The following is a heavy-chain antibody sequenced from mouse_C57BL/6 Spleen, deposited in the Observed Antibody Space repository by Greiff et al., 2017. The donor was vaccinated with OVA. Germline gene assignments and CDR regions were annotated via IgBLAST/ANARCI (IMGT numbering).Heavy chain of an antibody. J-gene: IGHJ4*01. CDR3: TRGGGYEQAMDY. Sequence: VQLQQSGAELVRPGASVTLSCKASGYTFTDYEMHWVKQTPVHGLEWIGAIDPESGGTAYNQKFKGKAILTADKSSSTAYMELRSLTSEDSAVYYCTRGGGYEQAMDYWGQGTSVTVSS. CDR1: GYTFTDYE. D-gene: IGHD2-2*01. CDR2: IDPESGGT. V-gene: IGHV1-15*01.